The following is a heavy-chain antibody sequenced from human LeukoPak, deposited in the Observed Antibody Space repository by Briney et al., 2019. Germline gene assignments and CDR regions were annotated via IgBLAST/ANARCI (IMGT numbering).Heavy chain of an antibody. CDR3: AKFNDGYYYGSSGYGTIDY. D-gene: IGHD3-22*01. V-gene: IGHV3-23*01. CDR1: GFTFDDYA. Sequence: GGSLRLSCAASGFTFDDYAMHWVRQAPGKGLEWVSAISGSGGSTYYADSVKGRFTISRDNSKNTLYLQMNSLRAEDTAVYYCAKFNDGYYYGSSGYGTIDYWGQGTLVTVSS. J-gene: IGHJ4*02. CDR2: ISGSGGST.